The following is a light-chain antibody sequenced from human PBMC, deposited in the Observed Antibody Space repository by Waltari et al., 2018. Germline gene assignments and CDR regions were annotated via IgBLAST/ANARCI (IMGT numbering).Light chain of an antibody. V-gene: IGLV1-36*01. CDR2: GH. J-gene: IGLJ2*01. CDR3: STWDSTLSAVV. Sequence: QSALTQEASVSGTVGQKVNLSCTGDSYNVGKYAVGWYQQSAHGAPKTVLFGHSLPSGVPDRFSGSKSGTTASLTISGLQPEDEADYYCSTWDSTLSAVVFGGGTKVTVL. CDR1: SYNVGKYA.